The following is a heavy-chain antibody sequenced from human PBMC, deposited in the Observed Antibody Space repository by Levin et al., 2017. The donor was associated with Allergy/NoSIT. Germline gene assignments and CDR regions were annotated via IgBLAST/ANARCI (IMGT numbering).Heavy chain of an antibody. D-gene: IGHD4-17*01. Sequence: GGSLRLSCAASGFTFSSYWMHWVRQAPGKGLVWVSRINSDGSSTSYADSVKGRFTISRDNAKNTLYLQMNSLRAEDTAVYYCARGGQDYGDFGGYYYDGMDVWGQGTTVTVSS. CDR2: INSDGSST. CDR1: GFTFSSYW. V-gene: IGHV3-74*01. J-gene: IGHJ6*02. CDR3: ARGGQDYGDFGGYYYDGMDV.